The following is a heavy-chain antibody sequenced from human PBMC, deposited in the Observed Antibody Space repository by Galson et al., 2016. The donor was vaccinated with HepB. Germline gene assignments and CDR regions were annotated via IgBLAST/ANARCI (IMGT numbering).Heavy chain of an antibody. Sequence: SVKVSCKASGDTFSTYAIAWVRQAPGQGLEWMGRIIPTFGIAIYAQNFQGRITISADRSTSTAYLELTSLRAEDTAVYYCAREYKGYRGDAFDIWGQGTTVTVSS. J-gene: IGHJ3*02. CDR1: GDTFSTYA. CDR3: AREYKGYRGDAFDI. CDR2: IIPTFGIA. V-gene: IGHV1-69*04. D-gene: IGHD3-16*02.